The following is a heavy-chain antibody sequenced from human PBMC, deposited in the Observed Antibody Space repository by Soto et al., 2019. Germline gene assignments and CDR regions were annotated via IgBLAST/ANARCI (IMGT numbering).Heavy chain of an antibody. CDR3: ARGLGQQLSYFQH. CDR1: GGSFSGYY. J-gene: IGHJ1*01. CDR2: INHNGST. V-gene: IGHV4-34*01. D-gene: IGHD6-13*01. Sequence: SETLSLTCAVYGGSFSGYYWSWIRQPPGKGLEWIGEINHNGSTNYNPSLKSRVTISVDPSKNQFSLKLSSVTAADTAVYYCARGLGQQLSYFQHWGQGTLVTVSS.